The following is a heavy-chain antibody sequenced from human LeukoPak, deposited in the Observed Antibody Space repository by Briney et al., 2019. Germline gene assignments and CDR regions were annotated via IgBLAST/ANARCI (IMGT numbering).Heavy chain of an antibody. V-gene: IGHV4-61*02. J-gene: IGHJ3*02. CDR3: ARGRGEDTIFGVVITDDAFDI. CDR2: TYTSGST. Sequence: PSEALSLTCTVSGGSISSSSYYWSWIRQPAGKGLEWIGRTYTSGSTNYNPSLKSRVTISVDKSKNQFSLKLSSVTAADTAVYYCARGRGEDTIFGVVITDDAFDIWGQGTMVTVSS. D-gene: IGHD3-3*01. CDR1: GGSISSSSYY.